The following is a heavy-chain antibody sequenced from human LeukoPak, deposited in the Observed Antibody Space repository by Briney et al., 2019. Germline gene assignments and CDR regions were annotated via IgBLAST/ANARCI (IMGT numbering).Heavy chain of an antibody. Sequence: PGGSLRLSCAASGFTFSSYAMSWVRQAPGKGLEWVSAISGSGGSTYYADSVKGRFTISRDNSKNTLYLQMNSLRAEDTAVYYCAKETMVRGVIAITGYYYYYYMDVWGKGTTVTVSS. CDR1: GFTFSSYA. J-gene: IGHJ6*03. V-gene: IGHV3-23*01. CDR2: ISGSGGST. CDR3: AKETMVRGVIAITGYYYYYYMDV. D-gene: IGHD3-10*01.